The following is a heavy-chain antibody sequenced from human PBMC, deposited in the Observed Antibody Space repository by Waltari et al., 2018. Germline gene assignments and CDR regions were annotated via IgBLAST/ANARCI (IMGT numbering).Heavy chain of an antibody. CDR3: AAGWPFNY. Sequence: EVQLVESGGGLVKPGGSLRLSCAASGFIFNSAWLTWVRQVPGKGLEWVGRIKSKTDGGTTDYAAPVKGRITISRDDSKNTVFLQMDSLKTEDTAVYCCAAGWPFNYWGRGTLVTVSS. CDR2: IKSKTDGGTT. D-gene: IGHD2-15*01. V-gene: IGHV3-15*07. J-gene: IGHJ4*02. CDR1: GFIFNSAW.